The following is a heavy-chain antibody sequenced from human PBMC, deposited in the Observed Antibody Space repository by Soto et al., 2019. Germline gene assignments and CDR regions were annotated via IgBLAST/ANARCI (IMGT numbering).Heavy chain of an antibody. D-gene: IGHD3-22*01. CDR3: ARDYSDSSGFFGYYYGMDV. J-gene: IGHJ6*01. CDR2: ISSSGNTI. V-gene: IGHV3-11*01. CDR1: VFTFSDYY. Sequence: GPLRLSCAASVFTFSDYYMIWIRQAPGKGLEWVSYISSSGNTIYYADSVKGRFTISRDSAKNSLYLQMNSLRAEDTAVYYCARDYSDSSGFFGYYYGMDVWGQGTTVTVSS.